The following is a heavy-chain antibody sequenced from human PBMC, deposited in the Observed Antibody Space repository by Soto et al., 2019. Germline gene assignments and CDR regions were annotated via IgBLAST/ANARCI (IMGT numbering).Heavy chain of an antibody. Sequence: QVQLVQSGAEVKKPGASVKVSCKASGYTFTSYDINWVRQATGQGLEWMGWMNPNSGNTGYAQKFQGRVTMTRNTSISTAYMELSSLRSEDTAVYYCARVGVCSGGSCYLREYFDYWGQGTLVTVSS. CDR1: GYTFTSYD. V-gene: IGHV1-8*01. CDR2: MNPNSGNT. CDR3: ARVGVCSGGSCYLREYFDY. D-gene: IGHD2-15*01. J-gene: IGHJ4*02.